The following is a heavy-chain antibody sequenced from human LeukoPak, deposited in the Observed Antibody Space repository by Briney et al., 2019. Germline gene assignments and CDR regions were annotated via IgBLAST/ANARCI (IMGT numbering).Heavy chain of an antibody. CDR1: GFTFSSYG. J-gene: IGHJ4*02. V-gene: IGHV3-30*03. CDR3: VTSGGGPRYSGRYHFDY. D-gene: IGHD1-26*01. CDR2: ISYDGSNK. Sequence: GGSLRLSCAASGFTFSSYGMHWVRQAPGKGLEWVAVISYDGSNKYYADSVKGRFTISRDNSKNTLYLQMNSLRAEDTATYYCVTSGGGPRYSGRYHFDYWGQGALVTVSS.